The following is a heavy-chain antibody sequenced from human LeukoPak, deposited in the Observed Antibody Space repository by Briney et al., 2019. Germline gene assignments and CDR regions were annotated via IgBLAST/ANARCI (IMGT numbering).Heavy chain of an antibody. Sequence: SETLSLTCTVSGGSISSYYWSWIRQPPGKGLEWIGSIYYSGSTYYNPSLKSRVTISVDTSKNQFSLKLSSVTAADTAVYYCARFTKAAAGFFDYWGQGTLVTVSS. CDR1: GGSISSYY. CDR2: IYYSGST. CDR3: ARFTKAAAGFFDY. J-gene: IGHJ4*02. V-gene: IGHV4-39*07. D-gene: IGHD6-13*01.